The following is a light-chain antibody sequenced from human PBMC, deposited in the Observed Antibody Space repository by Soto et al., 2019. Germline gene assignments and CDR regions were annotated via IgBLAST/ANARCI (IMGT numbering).Light chain of an antibody. Sequence: QSVLTQPASVSGSPGQSITLSCTGTSSDVGAYNYVSWYQQHPGKAPKLVVYGVSNRPSGVSNRFSGSKSGNTASLTISGVQAEDEADYYCISYTSGNFYVFGPGTKVTVL. CDR3: ISYTSGNFYV. CDR1: SSDVGAYNY. V-gene: IGLV2-14*03. J-gene: IGLJ1*01. CDR2: GVS.